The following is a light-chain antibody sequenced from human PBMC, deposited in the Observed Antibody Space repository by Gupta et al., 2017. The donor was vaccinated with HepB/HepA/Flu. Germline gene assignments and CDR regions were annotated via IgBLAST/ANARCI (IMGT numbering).Light chain of an antibody. CDR1: QSVSSSY. CDR3: RLETGSPRT. CDR2: GAS. V-gene: IGKV3-20*01. J-gene: IGKJ4*02. Sequence: EIVLTQSPGTLSLSPGERATLSCRASQSVSSSYLAWYQQKPGQAPRLLIYGASSTVTALPDTFTGSRSRTAFTLTISRLVPEDLAVSYSRLETGSPRTFGEGTKVEIK.